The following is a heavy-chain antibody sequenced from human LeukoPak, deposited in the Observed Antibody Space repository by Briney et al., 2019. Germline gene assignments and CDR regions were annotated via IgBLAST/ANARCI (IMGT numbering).Heavy chain of an antibody. V-gene: IGHV1-69*04. J-gene: IGHJ4*02. CDR1: GGTFSSYA. CDR3: ARVLGYYYGSGTQRAFDY. CDR2: IIPILGIA. D-gene: IGHD3-10*01. Sequence: ASVKVSCKASGGTFSSYAISWVRQAPGQGLEWMGRIIPILGIANYAQKFQGRVTITADKSTSTAYMELSSLRSEDTAVYYCARVLGYYYGSGTQRAFDYWRQGALVTVSS.